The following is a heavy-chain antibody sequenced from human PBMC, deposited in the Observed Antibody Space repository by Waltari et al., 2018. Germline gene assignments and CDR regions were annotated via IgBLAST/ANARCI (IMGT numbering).Heavy chain of an antibody. CDR3: ARGVGSLYSWFDP. CDR2: IYYTGSS. V-gene: IGHV4-31*03. D-gene: IGHD2-15*01. Sequence: QVQLQESGPGLVQPSQTLSLTCTVSGGSIGRGGYFWRWIRQLPGKGLEWIGYIYYTGSSFYNPSLTSRVTISVDTSKKQFSLKLRSVTAADTAIYYCARGVGSLYSWFDPWGQGALVTVSS. J-gene: IGHJ5*02. CDR1: GGSIGRGGYF.